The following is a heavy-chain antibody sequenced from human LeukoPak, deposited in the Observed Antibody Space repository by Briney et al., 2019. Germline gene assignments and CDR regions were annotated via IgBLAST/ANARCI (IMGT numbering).Heavy chain of an antibody. Sequence: ASVTVSCKASGGTFSSYAISWVRQAPGQGLEWMGGIIPIFGTANYAQKFQGRVTITADESTSTAYMELRSLRSEDTAVYYCASIAARLTSYYFDYWGQGTLVTVSS. CDR3: ASIAARLTSYYFDY. CDR2: IIPIFGTA. CDR1: GGTFSSYA. V-gene: IGHV1-69*01. D-gene: IGHD6-6*01. J-gene: IGHJ4*02.